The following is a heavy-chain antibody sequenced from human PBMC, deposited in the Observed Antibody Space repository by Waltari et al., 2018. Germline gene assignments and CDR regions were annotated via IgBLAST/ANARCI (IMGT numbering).Heavy chain of an antibody. V-gene: IGHV1-2*06. CDR3: ARDQSMTNYYYGMDV. CDR1: GYTFTGYY. CDR2: IQSTSGGA. Sequence: QVQLMQSGAEVKKPGASVKVSCKASGYTFTGYYIHWVRQTPGQGLEWMGRIQSTSGGANFAPKFQGRVTMTRDTSTSTVYMELSRLTFDDTAVYYCARDQSMTNYYYGMDVWGQGTTVTVS. J-gene: IGHJ6*02.